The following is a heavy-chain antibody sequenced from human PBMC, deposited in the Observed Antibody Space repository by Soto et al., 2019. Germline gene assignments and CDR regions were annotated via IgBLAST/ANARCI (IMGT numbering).Heavy chain of an antibody. CDR1: GFIFSSYW. Sequence: EVQLVESGGGLVHPGGSLRLSCAASGFIFSSYWMSWVRQAPGKGLECVASINQDGSEKYYVASVKGRFTISRDDAKNSLYLQMNSLRAEDTAVYYGARGNGYCRGTSCQPFDCWVQGALVTVSS. J-gene: IGHJ4*02. CDR3: ARGNGYCRGTSCQPFDC. CDR2: INQDGSEK. D-gene: IGHD2-2*01. V-gene: IGHV3-7*01.